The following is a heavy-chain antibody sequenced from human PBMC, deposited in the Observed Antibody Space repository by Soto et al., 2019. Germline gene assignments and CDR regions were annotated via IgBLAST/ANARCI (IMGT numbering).Heavy chain of an antibody. CDR3: AKVGYCNGGSCYLYYLDS. D-gene: IGHD2-15*01. CDR1: GFTFSDYA. V-gene: IGHV3-23*01. J-gene: IGHJ4*02. CDR2: ISFGGGNT. Sequence: GGSLRLSCVGSGFTFSDYAMTWVRQAPGKGLEWVATISFGGGNTYYADSLEGRFTISRDNSKNTLFLQMYDLRAEDTALYYFAKVGYCNGGSCYLYYLDSWGLGTPVTVSS.